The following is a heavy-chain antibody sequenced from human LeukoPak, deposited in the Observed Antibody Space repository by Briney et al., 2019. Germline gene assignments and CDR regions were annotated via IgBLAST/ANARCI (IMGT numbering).Heavy chain of an antibody. J-gene: IGHJ6*02. CDR1: ARSISSYY. CDR3: AREASCMYV. V-gene: IGHV4-59*01. CDR2: INYSGST. Sequence: SETLSLTWTVAARSISSYYSSCNRQPPGKGLEWIGYINYSGSTNYNPSLKSRVTISVDTSTNQFSLKLSSVTAADRPVYYYAREASCMYVCGQGTTVTVSS.